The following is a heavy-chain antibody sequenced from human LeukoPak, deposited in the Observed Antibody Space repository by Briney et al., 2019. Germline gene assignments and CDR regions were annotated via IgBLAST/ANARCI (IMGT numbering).Heavy chain of an antibody. CDR2: ISSSSSTI. Sequence: AGSLSLTCAASGVSFSSYSMYWGRQAPGKGLEWVSYISSSSSTIYYADSVKGRFTISRDNAQNSLYLQMNSLRDEDTAVYYCATSGSYRFDYWGQGTLVTVSS. V-gene: IGHV3-48*02. CDR3: ATSGSYRFDY. J-gene: IGHJ4*02. CDR1: GVSFSSYS. D-gene: IGHD1-26*01.